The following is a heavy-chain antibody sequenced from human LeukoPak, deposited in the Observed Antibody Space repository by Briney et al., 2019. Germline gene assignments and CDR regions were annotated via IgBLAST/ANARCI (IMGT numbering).Heavy chain of an antibody. D-gene: IGHD3-9*01. Sequence: LSLTCAVYGGSFSGYYWSWIRQPPGKGLEWVSYISSSSSYTNYADSVKGRFTISRDNAKNSLYLQMNSLRAEDTAVYYCARDLAKDYDILTGYDYWGQGTLVTVSS. CDR2: ISSSSSYT. CDR1: GGSFSGYY. CDR3: ARDLAKDYDILTGYDY. V-gene: IGHV3-11*06. J-gene: IGHJ4*02.